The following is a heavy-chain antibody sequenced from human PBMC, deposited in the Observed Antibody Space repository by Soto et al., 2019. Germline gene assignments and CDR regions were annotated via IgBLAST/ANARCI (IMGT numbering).Heavy chain of an antibody. CDR3: ASRQLWFGELTP. Sequence: APGKGLEWVSAISGSGGSTYYADSAKGRFTISRDNSKNTLYLQMNSLRAEDTAVYYCASRQLWFGELTPWGQGTLVIGSS. J-gene: IGHJ5*02. CDR2: ISGSGGST. V-gene: IGHV3-23*01. D-gene: IGHD3-10*01.